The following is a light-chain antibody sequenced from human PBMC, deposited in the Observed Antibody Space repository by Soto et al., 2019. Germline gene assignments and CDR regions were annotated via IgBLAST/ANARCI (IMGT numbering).Light chain of an antibody. CDR1: QSISSY. Sequence: DIQMTQSPSSLSASVGDRVTMTFRASQSISSYLNWYQQKPGKAPKLLIYAASSLQSGVPSRFSGSGSGTDFTLTISSLQPEDFATYYCQQSYNTPLIAFGQGTKVDIK. J-gene: IGKJ1*01. CDR3: QQSYNTPLIA. CDR2: AAS. V-gene: IGKV1-39*01.